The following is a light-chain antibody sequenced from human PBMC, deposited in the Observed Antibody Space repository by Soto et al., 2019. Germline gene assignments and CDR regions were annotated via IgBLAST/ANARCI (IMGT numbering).Light chain of an antibody. V-gene: IGKV3-15*01. Sequence: EIVMTQSPATLSVSPGERATLSCRASQSVSSNLAWYQHKPGQAPRLLISGASTRATGIPARLSGSGSGTEFTLTISSLQSEDFAVYYCQQYNNWPITFGQGTRLEIK. CDR3: QQYNNWPIT. CDR1: QSVSSN. J-gene: IGKJ5*01. CDR2: GAS.